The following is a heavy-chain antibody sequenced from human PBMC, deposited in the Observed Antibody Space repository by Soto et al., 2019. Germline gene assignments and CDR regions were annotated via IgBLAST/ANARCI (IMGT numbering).Heavy chain of an antibody. J-gene: IGHJ4*02. Sequence: ASVKVSCKASGYTFTSYGISWVRQAPGQGLEWMGWISAYNGNTNYAQKLQGRVTMTTDTSTSTAYMELRSLRSDDTAVYYCARDLFYDYIWGSYRPTNTASSPDRTPFDYCGQGNLVTVSS. CDR3: ARDLFYDYIWGSYRPTNTASSPDRTPFDY. CDR1: GYTFTSYG. D-gene: IGHD3-16*02. V-gene: IGHV1-18*01. CDR2: ISAYNGNT.